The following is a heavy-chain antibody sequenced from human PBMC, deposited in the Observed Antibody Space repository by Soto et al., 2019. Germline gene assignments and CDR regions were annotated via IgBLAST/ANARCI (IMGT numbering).Heavy chain of an antibody. D-gene: IGHD3-22*01. J-gene: IGHJ4*02. Sequence: PSETLSLTCAVYGGSFSGYYWSWIRQPPGKGLEWIGEINHSGITNYNPSLKSRVTISVDTSKNQFSLKLSSVTAADTAVYYCARGASGYYDSSGYYSPYYFDYWGQGTLVTVSS. CDR2: INHSGIT. CDR3: ARGASGYYDSSGYYSPYYFDY. V-gene: IGHV4-34*01. CDR1: GGSFSGYY.